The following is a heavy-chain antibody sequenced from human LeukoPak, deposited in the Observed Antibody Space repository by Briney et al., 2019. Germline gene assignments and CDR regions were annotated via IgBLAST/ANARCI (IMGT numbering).Heavy chain of an antibody. CDR2: IYTSGST. CDR3: AGRPITIFGEVIRSRRHYFDP. Sequence: PSETLSLTCTVSGGSISSYYWSWIRQPAGKGLEWIGRIYTSGSTNYNPSLKSRVTISLDTSKNQFSLKLRSVTAADTAVYYCAGRPITIFGEVIRSRRHYFDPWGQGSLVTVSS. D-gene: IGHD3-3*01. J-gene: IGHJ5*02. V-gene: IGHV4-4*07. CDR1: GGSISSYY.